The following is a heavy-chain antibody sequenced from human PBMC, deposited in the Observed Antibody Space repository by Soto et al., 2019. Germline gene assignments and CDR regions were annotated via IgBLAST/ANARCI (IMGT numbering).Heavy chain of an antibody. CDR1: GYTFSSYG. V-gene: IGHV1-18*01. Sequence: ASVKVSCKASGYTFSSYGISWVRQAPGQGPEWVGQINAGNGNTKYSQKLQDRVTITRDTSASTAYMELRSLRSDDTAVYYCAREEEYCSSTSCYGYWGQGTLVTVSS. CDR3: AREEEYCSSTSCYGY. J-gene: IGHJ4*02. CDR2: INAGNGNT. D-gene: IGHD2-2*01.